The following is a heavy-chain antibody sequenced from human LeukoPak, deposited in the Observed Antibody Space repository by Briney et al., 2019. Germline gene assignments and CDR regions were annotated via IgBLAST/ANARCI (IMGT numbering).Heavy chain of an antibody. CDR1: GFTFSSYA. Sequence: PGGSLRLSCAASGFTFSSYAMSWVRQAPGKGLEWVSSISDSGGSAYYADSVKGRFTISRDNSKNTLYLQMNSLRAEDTAVYYCAKGSIVGATTDFDYWGQGTLVTVSS. J-gene: IGHJ4*02. D-gene: IGHD1-26*01. CDR2: ISDSGGSA. CDR3: AKGSIVGATTDFDY. V-gene: IGHV3-23*01.